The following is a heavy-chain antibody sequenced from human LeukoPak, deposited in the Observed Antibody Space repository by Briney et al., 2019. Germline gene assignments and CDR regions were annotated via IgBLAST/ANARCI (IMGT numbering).Heavy chain of an antibody. Sequence: GGSLRLSCAASGFTFDDYAMHWVRQAPGKGLEWVSTIGWNSGSIGYADSVKGRFTISRDNAKNTLYLQMNSLRAEDTAVYYCARAPAPLLDWGQGTLVTVSS. CDR3: ARAPAPLLD. D-gene: IGHD3-10*01. CDR2: IGWNSGSI. CDR1: GFTFDDYA. J-gene: IGHJ1*01. V-gene: IGHV3-9*01.